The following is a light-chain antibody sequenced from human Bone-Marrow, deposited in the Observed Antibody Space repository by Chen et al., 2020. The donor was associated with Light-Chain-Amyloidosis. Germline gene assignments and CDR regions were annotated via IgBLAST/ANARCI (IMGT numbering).Light chain of an antibody. CDR2: EVT. V-gene: IGLV2-14*01. CDR3: RSYTITNTLV. Sequence: QSALTQPAPVSGSPGQSITISCTGTSIDLGGDNHVSWYQQHPDKAPKLMIYEVTNRPSWVPGRFAAPRSDNTASLTISGLATEDEAYYFCRSYTITNTLVFGSGTRVTVL. J-gene: IGLJ1*01. CDR1: SIDLGGDNH.